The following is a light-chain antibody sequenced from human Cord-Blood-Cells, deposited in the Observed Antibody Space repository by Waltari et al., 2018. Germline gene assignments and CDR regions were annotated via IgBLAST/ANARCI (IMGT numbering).Light chain of an antibody. CDR2: GNS. J-gene: IGLJ1*01. CDR1: SPNIGAGYD. V-gene: IGLV1-40*01. Sequence: QSVLTQPPSVSGAPGQRVTISCTGSSPNIGAGYDFHWYQQLPGTAPKLLIYGNSNRPSGVPDRFSGSKSGTSASLAITGLQAEDEADYYCQSYDSSLSGSYVFGTGTKVTVL. CDR3: QSYDSSLSGSYV.